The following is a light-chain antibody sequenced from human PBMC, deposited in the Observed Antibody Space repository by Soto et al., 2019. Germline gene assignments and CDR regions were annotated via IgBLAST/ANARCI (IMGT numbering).Light chain of an antibody. V-gene: IGLV2-14*03. CDR2: DVT. CDR3: SSYTSSSIYV. J-gene: IGLJ1*01. Sequence: QSVLTQPASVSGSPGQSITISCTGTSSDVGAYNYVSWYQHHPGKAPKLMIYDVTNRPSGVSNRFSGSKSANTASLTISGLRAEDEADYYCSSYTSSSIYVFGDGTKLTVL. CDR1: SSDVGAYNY.